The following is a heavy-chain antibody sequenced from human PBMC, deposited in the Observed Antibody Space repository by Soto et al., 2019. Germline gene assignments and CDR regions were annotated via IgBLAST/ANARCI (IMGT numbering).Heavy chain of an antibody. D-gene: IGHD6-13*01. V-gene: IGHV3-74*01. CDR3: ARDSDSSWYYWFDP. J-gene: IGHJ5*02. CDR2: INSDGSST. CDR1: GFTFSSYW. Sequence: GALRLSCAASGFTFSSYWMHWVRQAPGKGLVWVSRINSDGSSTSYADSVKGRFTISRDNAKNTLYLQMNSLRAEDTAVYYCARDSDSSWYYWFDPWGQGTLVTVSS.